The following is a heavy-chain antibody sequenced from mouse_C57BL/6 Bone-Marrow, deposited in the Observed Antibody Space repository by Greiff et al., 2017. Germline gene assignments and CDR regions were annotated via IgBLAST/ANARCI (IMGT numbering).Heavy chain of an antibody. V-gene: IGHV1-55*01. CDR3: ARPYYSNYWYFDV. J-gene: IGHJ1*03. CDR1: GYTFTSYW. Sequence: LQPGAELVKPGASVKMSCKASGYTFTSYWITWVKQRPGQGLEWIGDIYPGSGSTNYNEKFKSKATLTVDTSSSTAYMQLSSLTSEDSAVYYCARPYYSNYWYFDVWGTGTTVTVSA. CDR2: IYPGSGST. D-gene: IGHD2-5*01.